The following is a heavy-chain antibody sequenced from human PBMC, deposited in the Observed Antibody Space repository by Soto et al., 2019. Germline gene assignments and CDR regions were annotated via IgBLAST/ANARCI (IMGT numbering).Heavy chain of an antibody. V-gene: IGHV3-9*01. CDR3: AKGHDFWSGYWDY. Sequence: ESGGGLVQPGRSLRLSCAASGFTFDDYAMDWVRQAPGKGLEGVSGISWNSGSIGYADSVKGRFTISRDNAKNSLYLQMNSLRAEDTALYYCAKGHDFWSGYWDYWGQGTLVTVSS. CDR1: GFTFDDYA. D-gene: IGHD3-3*01. J-gene: IGHJ4*02. CDR2: ISWNSGSI.